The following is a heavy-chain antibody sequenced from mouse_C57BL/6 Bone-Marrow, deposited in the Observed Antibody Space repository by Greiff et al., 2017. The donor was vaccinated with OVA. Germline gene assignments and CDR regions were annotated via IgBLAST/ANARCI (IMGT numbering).Heavy chain of an antibody. CDR2: INPGSGGT. CDR1: GYAFTNYL. V-gene: IGHV1-54*01. Sequence: QVQLQQSGAELVRPGTSVKVSCKASGYAFTNYLIEWVKQRPGQGLEWIGVINPGSGGTNYNEKFKGKATLTADKSSSTAYMQLSSLTSEDSAVYFYARSEDSFAYWGQGTLVTVSA. CDR3: ARSEDSFAY. J-gene: IGHJ3*01.